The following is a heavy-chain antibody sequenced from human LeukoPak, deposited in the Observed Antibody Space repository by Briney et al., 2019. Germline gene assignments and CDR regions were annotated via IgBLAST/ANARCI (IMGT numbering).Heavy chain of an antibody. V-gene: IGHV3-21*01. CDR1: GFTFSSYS. CDR2: ISSSSSSI. J-gene: IGHJ3*02. CDR3: ARDLSSALEMATIDAFDI. D-gene: IGHD5-24*01. Sequence: PGGSLRLSCAASGFTFSSYSMNWVRQAPGKGLGWVSSISSSSSSIYYADSVKGRFTISRDNAKNSLYLQMNSLRAEDTAVYYCARDLSSALEMATIDAFDIWGQGTMVTVSS.